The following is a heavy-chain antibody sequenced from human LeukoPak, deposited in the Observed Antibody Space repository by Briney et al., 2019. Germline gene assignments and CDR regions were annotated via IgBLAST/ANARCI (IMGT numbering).Heavy chain of an antibody. CDR1: EFTFSTYN. D-gene: IGHD3-22*01. CDR3: ATDGVPSYYFDTSGPKFFQH. Sequence: GGSLRLSCSASEFTFSTYNMNWVRQAPGKGLEWVSSISSSSTDIYYADSVKGRCTISRDTAKNSLYLQMNSLRAEDTAVYYCATDGVPSYYFDTSGPKFFQHWGQGTLVTVSS. V-gene: IGHV3-21*01. CDR2: ISSSSTDI. J-gene: IGHJ1*01.